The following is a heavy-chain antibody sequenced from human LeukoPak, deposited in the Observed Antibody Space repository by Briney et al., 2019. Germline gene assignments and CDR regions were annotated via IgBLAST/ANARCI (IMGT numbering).Heavy chain of an antibody. CDR1: GYTFTGYY. D-gene: IGHD1-7*01. CDR3: ARVEAGTTPGYGMDV. Sequence: SVKVSCKASGYTFTGYYMHCVRQAPGQGLEWMGWINPNSGGTNYAQKFQGRVTMTRDTSISTAYMELSRLRSDDTAVYYCARVEAGTTPGYGMDVWGQGTTVTVSS. CDR2: INPNSGGT. V-gene: IGHV1-2*02. J-gene: IGHJ6*02.